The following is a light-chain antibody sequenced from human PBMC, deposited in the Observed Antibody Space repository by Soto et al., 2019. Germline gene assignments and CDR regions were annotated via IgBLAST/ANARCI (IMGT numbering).Light chain of an antibody. CDR3: IQYSSRSWT. V-gene: IGKV1-5*01. Sequence: DIQMTRAPSTLSPSLGCRVTITCRASRSISDWLAWYRQRPGKAAKLLIFAAFSLICGVPSRFSGSQSGTEFTLTLSRLRPDDVVTYFCIQYSSRSWTFGQGTKV. CDR1: RSISDW. J-gene: IGKJ1*01. CDR2: AAF.